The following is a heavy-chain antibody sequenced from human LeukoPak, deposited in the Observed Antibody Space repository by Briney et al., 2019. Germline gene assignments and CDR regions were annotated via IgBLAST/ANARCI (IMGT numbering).Heavy chain of an antibody. CDR1: GCTFSSYA. V-gene: IGHV1-69*01. J-gene: IGHJ5*02. CDR3: ARGTPLDRVSHYNWFDP. CDR2: IIPIFGTA. Sequence: GASLKVSCKASGCTFSSYAISWVRQDPGQGLEWMGGIIPIFGTANYAQTFQGRVTITADESTSTAYMELSSLRSEDTAVYYCARGTPLDRVSHYNWFDPWGQGTLVTVSS. D-gene: IGHD1-1*01.